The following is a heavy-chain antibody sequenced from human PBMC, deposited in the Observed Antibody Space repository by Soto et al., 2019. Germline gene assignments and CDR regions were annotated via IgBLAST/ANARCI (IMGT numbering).Heavy chain of an antibody. Sequence: GGSLRLSCAVSGFTFSSYGMHWVRQAPGKGLEWVAVIWYDGSSKYYADSVKGRFTISRDNSKNTLYLQMDSLRAEDTAVYYCARVDRVSCLFYYYYGVDVWGQGTTVTVS. CDR2: IWYDGSSK. CDR3: ARVDRVSCLFYYYYGVDV. CDR1: GFTFSSYG. D-gene: IGHD2-2*01. J-gene: IGHJ6*02. V-gene: IGHV3-33*01.